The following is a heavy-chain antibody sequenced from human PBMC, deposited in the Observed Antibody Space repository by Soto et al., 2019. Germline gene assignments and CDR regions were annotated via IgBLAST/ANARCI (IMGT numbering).Heavy chain of an antibody. CDR1: GFTFSSYA. V-gene: IGHV3-23*01. J-gene: IGHJ6*02. CDR3: AKLEMATNNYYYYGMDV. D-gene: IGHD5-12*01. CDR2: ISGSGGST. Sequence: GGSLRLSCAASGFTFSSYAMSWVRQAPGKGLEWVSAISGSGGSTYYADSVKGRFTISRDNSKNTLYLQMNSLRAEDTAVYYCAKLEMATNNYYYYGMDVWGQGTTVTVSS.